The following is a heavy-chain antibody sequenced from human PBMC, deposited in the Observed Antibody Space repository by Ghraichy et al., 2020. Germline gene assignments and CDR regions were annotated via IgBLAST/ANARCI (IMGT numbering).Heavy chain of an antibody. V-gene: IGHV4-34*01. CDR3: ARSHLVVPAALNWFDP. D-gene: IGHD2-2*01. J-gene: IGHJ5*02. CDR2: INHSGST. Sequence: SETLSLTCAVYGGSFSGYYWSWNRQPPGKGLEWIGEINHSGSTNYNPSLKSRVTISVDTSKNQFSLKLSSVTAADTAVYYCARSHLVVPAALNWFDPWGQGTLVTVSS. CDR1: GGSFSGYY.